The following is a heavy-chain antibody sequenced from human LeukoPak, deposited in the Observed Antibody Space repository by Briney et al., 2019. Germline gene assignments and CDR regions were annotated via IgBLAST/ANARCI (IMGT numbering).Heavy chain of an antibody. Sequence: SETLSLTCSVSGGSINGGSYYWSWIRQPAGKPLEWIGHIFTTGSTSYNPSLKSRVTMSVDTSKNRFSLKLSSVTAADTAVYYCAREASSGWHIDYWGQGTLVTVSS. D-gene: IGHD6-19*01. V-gene: IGHV4-61*09. J-gene: IGHJ4*02. CDR1: GGSINGGSYY. CDR3: AREASSGWHIDY. CDR2: IFTTGST.